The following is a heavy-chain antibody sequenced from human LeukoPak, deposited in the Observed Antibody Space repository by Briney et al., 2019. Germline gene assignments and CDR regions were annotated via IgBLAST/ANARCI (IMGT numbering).Heavy chain of an antibody. CDR2: ISSSSSYI. V-gene: IGHV3-21*01. D-gene: IGHD3-10*01. CDR1: GFTFSSYS. Sequence: PGGSLRLSCAASGFTFSSYSMNWVRQAPGKGLEWVSSISSSSSYIYYADSVKGRFTISRDNAKNSLYLQMNSLRAEDTAVYYCARLSPVLLWFGGHWGQGTLVTVSS. J-gene: IGHJ4*02. CDR3: ARLSPVLLWFGGH.